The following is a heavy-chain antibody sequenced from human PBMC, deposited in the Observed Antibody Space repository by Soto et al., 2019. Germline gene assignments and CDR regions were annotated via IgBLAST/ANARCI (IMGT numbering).Heavy chain of an antibody. CDR1: GGSISSGDYY. V-gene: IGHV4-30-4*01. CDR2: IYYSGST. J-gene: IGHJ5*02. D-gene: IGHD2-15*01. Sequence: QVQLQESGPGLVKPSQTLSLTCTVSGGSISSGDYYWSWIRQPPGKGLEWIGYIYYSGSTYYNPSLQGRVNLLGNPSKNPFSPELSFVTAADTAVDFWGPGGAWGQGTLVTVSS. CDR3: GPGGA.